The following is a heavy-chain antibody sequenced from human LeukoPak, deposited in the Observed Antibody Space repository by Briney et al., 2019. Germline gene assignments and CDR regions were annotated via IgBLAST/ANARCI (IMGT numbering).Heavy chain of an antibody. CDR3: ARTAGYSYGNFDY. D-gene: IGHD5-18*01. V-gene: IGHV4-59*01. Sequence: SETLSLTCTVSGGSISSDYWSWIRQPPGKGLECIGYIYYSGSTNYNPSLESRVTISVDTSKNQFSLKLSSVTAADTAVYYCARTAGYSYGNFDYWGQGTLVTVSS. CDR2: IYYSGST. J-gene: IGHJ4*02. CDR1: GGSISSDY.